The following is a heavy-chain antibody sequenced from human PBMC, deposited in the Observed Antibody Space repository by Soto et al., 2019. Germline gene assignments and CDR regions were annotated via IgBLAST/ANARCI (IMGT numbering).Heavy chain of an antibody. CDR3: ARVVTMVRGVIHTPYFDY. D-gene: IGHD3-10*01. Sequence: QVQLQESGPGLVKPSQTLSLTCTVSGGSISSGGYYWSWIRQHPGKGLEWIGYIYYSGSTYYNPSLKSRVTIAVDTSKNQISLKLSSVTAADTAVYYCARVVTMVRGVIHTPYFDYWGQGTLVTVSS. CDR1: GGSISSGGYY. J-gene: IGHJ4*02. V-gene: IGHV4-31*03. CDR2: IYYSGST.